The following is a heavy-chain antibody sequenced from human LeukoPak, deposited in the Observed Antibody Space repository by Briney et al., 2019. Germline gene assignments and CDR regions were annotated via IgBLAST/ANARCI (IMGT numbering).Heavy chain of an antibody. J-gene: IGHJ4*02. V-gene: IGHV4-31*03. CDR2: IYYSGST. D-gene: IGHD4-11*01. CDR3: ARGKGLHLFDY. Sequence: PSETLSLTCTVSSGSISSGGYYWSWIRQHPGKGLEWIGYIYYSGSTYYNPSLKSRVTISVDTSKNQFSLKLSSVTAADTAVYYCARGKGLHLFDYWGQGTLVTVSS. CDR1: SGSISSGGYY.